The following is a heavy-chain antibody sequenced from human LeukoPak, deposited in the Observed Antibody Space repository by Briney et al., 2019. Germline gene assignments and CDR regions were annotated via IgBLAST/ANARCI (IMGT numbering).Heavy chain of an antibody. D-gene: IGHD1-1*01. Sequence: GGSLRLSCAASGFTFSSYSMNWVRQAPGKGLEWVSSISSSSSYIYYADSVKGRFTISRDNAKNSLYVQMNSLRAEDTAVYYCARHNRTDRRRTPYDYWGQGTLVTVSS. CDR3: ARHNRTDRRRTPYDY. V-gene: IGHV3-21*04. CDR1: GFTFSSYS. J-gene: IGHJ4*02. CDR2: ISSSSSYI.